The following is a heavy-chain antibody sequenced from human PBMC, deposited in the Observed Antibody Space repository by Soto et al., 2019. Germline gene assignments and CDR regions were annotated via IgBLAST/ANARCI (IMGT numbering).Heavy chain of an antibody. D-gene: IGHD1-26*01. CDR2: IYSGGGT. V-gene: IGHV3-53*02. Sequence: EVQLVETGGGLIQPGGSLRLSCAASGFVVDRTYMTWVRQARGKGLEWVSVIYSGGGTYYADSVEGRFTISRDTSKNTLHLQMNDLRAEDTALYYCARGGVQDAFDIWGQGTMVTVSS. J-gene: IGHJ3*02. CDR3: ARGGVQDAFDI. CDR1: GFVVDRTY.